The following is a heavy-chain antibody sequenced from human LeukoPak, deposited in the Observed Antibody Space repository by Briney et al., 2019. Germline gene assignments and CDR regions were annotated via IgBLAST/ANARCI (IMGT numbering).Heavy chain of an antibody. D-gene: IGHD5-12*01. V-gene: IGHV3-66*01. CDR3: ARGAGYGLFYFDY. J-gene: IGHJ4*02. CDR1: GFSVSTNY. CDR2: IYSGGSA. Sequence: PGGSLRLSCAASGFSVSTNYLNWVRQTTGKGLEWVSVIYSGGSAYYADSVKGRFTISRDNSKNTVYLEMNSLRAEDTAVYYCARGAGYGLFYFDYWGQGTLVTVSS.